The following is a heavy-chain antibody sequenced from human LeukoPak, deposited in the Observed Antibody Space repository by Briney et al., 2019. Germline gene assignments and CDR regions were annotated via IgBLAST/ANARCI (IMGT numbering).Heavy chain of an antibody. D-gene: IGHD2-2*01. CDR1: GGSISSYY. J-gene: IGHJ4*02. CDR2: IYYSGST. Sequence: SETLSLTCTVSGGSISSYYWNWIRQPPGKGLEWIGYIYYSGSTYYNPSLKSRVTISVDTSKNQFSLKLSSVTAADTAVYYCARDRGYQLPHGTPYFDYWGQGTLVTVSS. CDR3: ARDRGYQLPHGTPYFDY. V-gene: IGHV4-59*01.